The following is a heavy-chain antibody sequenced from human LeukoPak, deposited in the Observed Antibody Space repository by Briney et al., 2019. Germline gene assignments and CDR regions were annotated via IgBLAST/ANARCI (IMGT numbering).Heavy chain of an antibody. Sequence: SETLSLTCTVSGGSITYYFWNWIRQPAGKGLEWIGHIYASGSTNYNPSLKSRVTMSVDTSKNQFSLRLTSMTAADTAVYYCARVGGVRRSAFDIWGQGTMVTVSS. V-gene: IGHV4-4*07. CDR3: ARVGGVRRSAFDI. CDR1: GGSITYYF. CDR2: IYASGST. J-gene: IGHJ3*02. D-gene: IGHD1-14*01.